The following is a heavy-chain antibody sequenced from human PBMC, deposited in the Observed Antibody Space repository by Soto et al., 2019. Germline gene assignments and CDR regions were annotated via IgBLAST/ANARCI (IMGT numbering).Heavy chain of an antibody. CDR2: IDPLDSHT. J-gene: IGHJ5*02. CDR1: GYIRNTDW. D-gene: IGHD1-26*01. Sequence: PGESLKISCKASGYIRNTDWISWVRQKPGKGLEWMGRIDPLDSHTKYSPSFEGRVNISADRSIATAYLHWTSLETSDTAIYYCSRHRVGMVAEGSWGQGTLVTVSS. CDR3: SRHRVGMVAEGS. V-gene: IGHV5-10-1*01.